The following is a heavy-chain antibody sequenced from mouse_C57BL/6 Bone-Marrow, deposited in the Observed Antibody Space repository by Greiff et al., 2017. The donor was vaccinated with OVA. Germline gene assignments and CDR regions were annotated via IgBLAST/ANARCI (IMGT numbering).Heavy chain of an antibody. CDR2: ISSGGDYI. Sequence: EVQVVESGEGLVKPGGSLKLSCAASGFTFSSYAMSWVRQTPEKRLEWVAYISSGGDYIYYADTVKGRFTISRDNARNTLYLQMSSLKSEDTAMYYCTRVYDYDVGFAYWGQGTLVTVSA. CDR1: GFTFSSYA. J-gene: IGHJ3*01. V-gene: IGHV5-9-1*02. D-gene: IGHD2-4*01. CDR3: TRVYDYDVGFAY.